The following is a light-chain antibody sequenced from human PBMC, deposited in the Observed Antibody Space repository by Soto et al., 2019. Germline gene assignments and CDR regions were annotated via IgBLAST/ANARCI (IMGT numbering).Light chain of an antibody. CDR2: DVS. CDR1: SSDVGGYNY. Sequence: QSALTQPRSVSGSPGQSVTISCTGTSSDVGGYNYVSWYQQHPGKAPKLMIYDVSKRPSGVPDRFSGSKSGITASLTISGLQAEDEADYYCCSYAGSYTVVFGGGTKVTVL. V-gene: IGLV2-11*01. J-gene: IGLJ2*01. CDR3: CSYAGSYTVV.